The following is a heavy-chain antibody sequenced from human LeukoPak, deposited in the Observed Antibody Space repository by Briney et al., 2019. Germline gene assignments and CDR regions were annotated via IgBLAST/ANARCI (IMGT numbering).Heavy chain of an antibody. Sequence: GGSLQISCKASGNSFTNYWISWVRQMPGKGGEGMVRFDPSYSSPPYSPSFHGPFTISVYKSITTAYLQWSSLKASDTAMYYCARRYGSGSTIDQWGQGTLVTVSS. CDR2: FDPSYSSP. D-gene: IGHD3-10*01. J-gene: IGHJ4*02. CDR1: GNSFTNYW. CDR3: ARRYGSGSTIDQ. V-gene: IGHV5-10-1*01.